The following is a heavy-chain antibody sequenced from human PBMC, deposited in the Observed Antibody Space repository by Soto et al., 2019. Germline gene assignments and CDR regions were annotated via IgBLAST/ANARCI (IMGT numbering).Heavy chain of an antibody. J-gene: IGHJ6*03. D-gene: IGHD3-16*01. Sequence: LSLTCTVSGDSVRNRYWSWIRRPPGRGLEWIGYIYRSGSTKYNPSLKSRLTISVDTSKNQFSLKLSSVTAADTAVYYCARTLDYGHMDVWGKGTTVNVSS. CDR1: GDSVRNRY. CDR3: ARTLDYGHMDV. CDR2: IYRSGST. V-gene: IGHV4-4*09.